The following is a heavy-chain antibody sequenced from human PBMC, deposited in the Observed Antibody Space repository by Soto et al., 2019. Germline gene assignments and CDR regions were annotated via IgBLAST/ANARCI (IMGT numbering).Heavy chain of an antibody. CDR3: SKNRGLQSYLDS. J-gene: IGHJ4*02. CDR2: LSGSGDNT. Sequence: GGYLRLACAAYGLTFDSYAMNWVRQAPGKGLEWVSTLSGSGDNTYYADSVKGRFTISRDNSKNMMYLQMSSLRAEDTAVYYCSKNRGLQSYLDSRAQRTLVPVSS. V-gene: IGHV3-23*01. CDR1: GLTFDSYA.